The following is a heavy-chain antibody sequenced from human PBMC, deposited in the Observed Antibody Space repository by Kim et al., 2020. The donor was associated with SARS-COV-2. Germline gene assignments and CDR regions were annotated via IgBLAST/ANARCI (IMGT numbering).Heavy chain of an antibody. V-gene: IGHV5-10-1*01. CDR1: GYSFTSYW. CDR2: IDPSDSYT. Sequence: GESLKISCKGSGYSFTSYWISWVRQMPGKGLEWMGRIDPSDSYTNYSPSFQGHVTISADKSISTAYLQWSSLKASDTAMYYCARNDRPVWDILTGYYLDAFDIWGQGTMVTVSS. CDR3: ARNDRPVWDILTGYYLDAFDI. J-gene: IGHJ3*02. D-gene: IGHD3-9*01.